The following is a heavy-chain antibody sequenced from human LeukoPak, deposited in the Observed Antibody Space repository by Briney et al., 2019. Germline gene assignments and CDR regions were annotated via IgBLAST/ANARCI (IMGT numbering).Heavy chain of an antibody. CDR1: GGSITSYY. D-gene: IGHD5/OR15-5a*01. V-gene: IGHV4-59*08. CDR3: ATQGRLGYHFDN. J-gene: IGHJ4*02. CDR2: IYYRGTT. Sequence: PSETLSLTCTVSGGSITSYYWSWIRQPPGKGLEYIGYIYYRGTTNYSPSLKSRVVISLATSQSLFSLELSSVTAADTAVYYCATQGRLGYHFDNWSQGTLVTVSS.